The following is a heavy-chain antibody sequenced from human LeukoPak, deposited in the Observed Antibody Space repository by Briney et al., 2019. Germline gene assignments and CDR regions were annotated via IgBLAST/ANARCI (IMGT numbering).Heavy chain of an antibody. V-gene: IGHV1-2*02. D-gene: IGHD3-22*01. CDR1: GYTFTGYY. CDR3: ARDAYAGSGYYTFYVGYFDL. CDR2: INPNSGGT. Sequence: ASVKVSCKASGYTFTGYYMHWVRQAPGQGLEWMGWINPNSGGTNYVQKFQGRVSMTSDTSISTDYMELSRLRSDDTAVYYCARDAYAGSGYYTFYVGYFDLWGRGTLVTVSS. J-gene: IGHJ2*01.